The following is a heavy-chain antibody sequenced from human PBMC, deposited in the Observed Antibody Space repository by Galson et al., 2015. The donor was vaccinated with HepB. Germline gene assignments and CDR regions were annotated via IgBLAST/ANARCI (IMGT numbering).Heavy chain of an antibody. CDR3: ARTGKTATEFDF. J-gene: IGHJ4*02. CDR1: GGSIRSYY. CDR2: IYYTGST. D-gene: IGHD1-14*01. Sequence: TLSLTCTVSGGSIRSYYWSWIRQPPGKGLEWIGYIYYTGSTNYNPSLKSRVTISVDTSKNQFSLKLGSVTAADTAVYYCARTGKTATEFDFWGQGTLVTVSS. V-gene: IGHV4-59*08.